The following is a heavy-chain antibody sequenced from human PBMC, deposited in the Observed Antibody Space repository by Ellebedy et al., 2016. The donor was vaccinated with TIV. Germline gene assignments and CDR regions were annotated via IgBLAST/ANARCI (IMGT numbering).Heavy chain of an antibody. J-gene: IGHJ4*02. CDR1: GYAFTSYG. D-gene: IGHD3-22*01. CDR3: ARDYLDYHDSMGYSSSDI. Sequence: AASVKVSCKASGYAFTSYGITWVRQAPGQGLEWMGWISAYNRNTNYAQKFQDRVTMSTDTSTSTVYMELRSLRSDDTAVYYCARDYLDYHDSMGYSSSDIWGQGTLVTVSS. V-gene: IGHV1-18*01. CDR2: ISAYNRNT.